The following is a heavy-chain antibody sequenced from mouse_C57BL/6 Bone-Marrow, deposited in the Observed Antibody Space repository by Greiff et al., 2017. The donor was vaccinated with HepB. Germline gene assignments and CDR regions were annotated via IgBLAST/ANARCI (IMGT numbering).Heavy chain of an antibody. Sequence: EVKLVESGGGLVKPGGSLKLSCAASGFTFSSYAMSWVRQTPEKRLEWVATISDGGSYTYYPDNVKGRFTISRDNAKNNLYLQMSHLKSEDTAMYYCARDRYYGSSPWFAYWGQGTLVTVSA. V-gene: IGHV5-4*01. D-gene: IGHD1-1*01. CDR2: ISDGGSYT. CDR3: ARDRYYGSSPWFAY. J-gene: IGHJ3*01. CDR1: GFTFSSYA.